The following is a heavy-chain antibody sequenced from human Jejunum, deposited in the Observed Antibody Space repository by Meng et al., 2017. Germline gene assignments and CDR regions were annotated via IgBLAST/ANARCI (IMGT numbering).Heavy chain of an antibody. Sequence: QASGHARGPPSQTLSLTWHFSGGSFGSGGYYWSWIRQHPGKGLEWIGYIYYSGSTYYNPSLKSRVSISVDTSKNQFSLKLSSVTAADTAVYYCASSIAAAVGYYFDYWGQGTLVTVSS. CDR3: ASSIAAAVGYYFDY. CDR2: IYYSGST. V-gene: IGHV4-31*02. CDR1: GGSFGSGGYY. J-gene: IGHJ4*02. D-gene: IGHD6-13*01.